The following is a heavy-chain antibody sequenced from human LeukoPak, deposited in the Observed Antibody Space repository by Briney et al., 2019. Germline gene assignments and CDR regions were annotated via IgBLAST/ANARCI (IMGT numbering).Heavy chain of an antibody. J-gene: IGHJ3*02. Sequence: GGSLRLSCAASGVTFSSYWMHWVRQAPGKGLVWVSRINSDGSSTSYADSVKGRFTISRDNAKNTLYLQMNSLRAEDTAVYYCARVIYGSGSYALRFDDAFDIWGQGTMVTVSS. CDR3: ARVIYGSGSYALRFDDAFDI. CDR1: GVTFSSYW. CDR2: INSDGSST. V-gene: IGHV3-74*01. D-gene: IGHD3-10*01.